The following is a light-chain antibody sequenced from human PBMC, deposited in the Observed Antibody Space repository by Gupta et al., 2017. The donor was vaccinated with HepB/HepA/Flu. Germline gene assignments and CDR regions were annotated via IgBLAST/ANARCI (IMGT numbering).Light chain of an antibody. J-gene: IGKJ4*01. CDR3: QQYNSYPVT. Sequence: DIQMTPPPSSLSASVGDRVTITCRASQRISIWLAWYQQKPGKAPKLLIYEASSLESGVPSRFSGSGSGTEFTLTISSLQPDDFATYYCQQYNSYPVTFGGGTKVEIK. CDR2: EAS. CDR1: QRISIW. V-gene: IGKV1-5*03.